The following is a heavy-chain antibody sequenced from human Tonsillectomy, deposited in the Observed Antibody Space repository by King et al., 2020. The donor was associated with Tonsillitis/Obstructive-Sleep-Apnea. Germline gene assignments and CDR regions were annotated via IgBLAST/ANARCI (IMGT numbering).Heavy chain of an antibody. V-gene: IGHV4-59*01. D-gene: IGHD2-8*01. CDR3: ARDMVLEAGGDAFDI. CDR1: GGSISTYY. CDR2: IYYSGST. Sequence: VQLQESGPGLVKPSETLSLTCTVSGGSISTYYWSWIRQPPGKGLEWIGYIYYSGSTNYNPSLKSRVTISVDTSKNQFSLKLSSVTAADTAVYYCARDMVLEAGGDAFDIWGQRTMVTVSS. J-gene: IGHJ3*02.